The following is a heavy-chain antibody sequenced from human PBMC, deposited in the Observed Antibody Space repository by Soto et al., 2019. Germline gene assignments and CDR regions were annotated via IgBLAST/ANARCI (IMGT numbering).Heavy chain of an antibody. V-gene: IGHV1-69*12. CDR1: GVTFTNYA. CDR2: IIPVCGTP. D-gene: IGHD2-2*01. CDR3: ARERSVGYCITSTCPRPFYYYAMDV. J-gene: IGHJ6*02. Sequence: QVQLVQSGAEVKQPGSSLTVSCKASGVTFTNYAFSWVRQAPGQGLEWMGGIIPVCGTPDYAQKFQGRVTITADESTRTASMELSSLRSDDTAVYYCARERSVGYCITSTCPRPFYYYAMDVWGQGTTVTVSS.